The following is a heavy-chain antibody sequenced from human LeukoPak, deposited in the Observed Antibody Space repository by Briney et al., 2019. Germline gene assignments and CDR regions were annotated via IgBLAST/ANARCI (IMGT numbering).Heavy chain of an antibody. D-gene: IGHD3-10*01. Sequence: SETLSLTCAVYGGSFSGYYWSWIRQPPGKGLEWIGEINHSGSTNYNPSLKSRVTISVDTSKNQFSLKLSSVTAADTAVYYCARDQYYGSGRFDYWGQGTLVTVSS. CDR1: GGSFSGYY. J-gene: IGHJ4*02. CDR3: ARDQYYGSGRFDY. CDR2: INHSGST. V-gene: IGHV4-34*01.